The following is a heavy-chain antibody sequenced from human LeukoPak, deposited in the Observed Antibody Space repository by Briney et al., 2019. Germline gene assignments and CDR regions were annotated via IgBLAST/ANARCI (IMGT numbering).Heavy chain of an antibody. CDR3: ARGGYSSSPFDY. Sequence: GGSLRLSCAASGFTFSSYGMHWVRQAPGKGLEWVAVISYDGSNKYYADSVKGRFTISRDNSKNTLYLQMNSLRAVDTAVYYCARGGYSSSPFDYWGQGTLVTVSS. J-gene: IGHJ4*02. CDR1: GFTFSSYG. CDR2: ISYDGSNK. D-gene: IGHD6-6*01. V-gene: IGHV3-30*03.